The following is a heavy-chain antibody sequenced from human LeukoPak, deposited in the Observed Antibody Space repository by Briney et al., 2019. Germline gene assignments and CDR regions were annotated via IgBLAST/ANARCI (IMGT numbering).Heavy chain of an antibody. D-gene: IGHD2-8*02. V-gene: IGHV3-23*01. CDR1: GFTFTSYA. CDR3: ATYRQVLLPFES. J-gene: IGHJ4*02. Sequence: GGTLRLSCAASGFTFTSYAMNWVRQPPGKGLEWVSSIFPSGGEIHYADSVRGRFTISRDNSKSTLSLQMNSLRAEDTAIYYCATYRQVLLPFESWGQGTLVTVSS. CDR2: IFPSGGEI.